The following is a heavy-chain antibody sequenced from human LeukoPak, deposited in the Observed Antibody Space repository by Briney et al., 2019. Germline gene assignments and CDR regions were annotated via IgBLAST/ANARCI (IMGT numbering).Heavy chain of an antibody. CDR3: ARPDFWSGDDAFDI. Sequence: SETLSLTCAVYGGSFSGYYWRWVRQPPGRGWECTGEINHSGSTNYNPSLKSRVTISVDPSKNQCALKLSSVTAADTAVYYCARPDFWSGDDAFDIWGQGTMVTVSS. CDR2: INHSGST. CDR1: GGSFSGYY. D-gene: IGHD3-3*01. V-gene: IGHV4-34*01. J-gene: IGHJ3*02.